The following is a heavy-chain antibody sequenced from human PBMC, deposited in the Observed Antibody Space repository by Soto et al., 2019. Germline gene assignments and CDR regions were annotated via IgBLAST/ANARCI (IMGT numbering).Heavy chain of an antibody. CDR2: IYYSGST. Sequence: PSETLSLTCTVSGGSISSYYWSWIRQPPGRGLEWIGYIYYSGSTNYNPSLKSRVTISVDTSKNQFSLKLSSVTAADTAVYYCARGLGTHRHYYGSGSYYPRGNWFDPWGQGTLVIVSS. CDR1: GGSISSYY. V-gene: IGHV4-59*01. J-gene: IGHJ5*02. D-gene: IGHD3-10*01. CDR3: ARGLGTHRHYYGSGSYYPRGNWFDP.